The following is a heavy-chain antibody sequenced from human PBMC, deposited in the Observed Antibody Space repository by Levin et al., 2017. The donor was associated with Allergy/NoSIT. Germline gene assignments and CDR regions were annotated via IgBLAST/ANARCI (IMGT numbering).Heavy chain of an antibody. CDR2: LSYSGTA. CDR3: ARLQTYWYFDY. Sequence: SSETLSLTCTVSGASISSSYWSWIRQSPGKGLEWIGYLSYSGTANYNPSLKSRVAMSVDTSKNQFSLRMNSVTAADTAVYYCARLQTYWYFDYWGQGTLVTVSS. V-gene: IGHV4-59*08. J-gene: IGHJ4*02. D-gene: IGHD1-1*01. CDR1: GASISSSY.